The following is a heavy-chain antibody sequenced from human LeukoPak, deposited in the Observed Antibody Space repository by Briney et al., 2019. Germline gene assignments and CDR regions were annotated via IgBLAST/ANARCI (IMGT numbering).Heavy chain of an antibody. J-gene: IGHJ4*02. CDR1: GFTFSSYA. CDR2: IWYDGGNK. D-gene: IGHD3-10*01. Sequence: QPGGSLRLSCVASGFTFSSYAMHWVRQAPGQGLEWVAIIWYDGGNKFYADSVKGRVSISRDNSRNTLYLQMDGPRIEDTAVYYCARSSGTYNPNYYFDSWGQGTMVTVSS. CDR3: ARSSGTYNPNYYFDS. V-gene: IGHV3-33*01.